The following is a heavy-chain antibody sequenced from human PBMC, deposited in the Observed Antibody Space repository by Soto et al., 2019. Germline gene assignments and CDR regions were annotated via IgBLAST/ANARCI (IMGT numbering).Heavy chain of an antibody. CDR2: INPSGGHT. V-gene: IGHV1-46*01. J-gene: IGHJ4*02. Sequence: QVQLMQSGAEVKKPGASVKVSCKASGNTFTNYYIHWVRQAPGQGLEWMGTINPSGGHTTYSQNFRGRVTMTRDTSTSTLYMELTSLTSYDTAVYYCARGGHVVVVTAAFDYWGQGTLVTVSS. CDR3: ARGGHVVVVTAAFDY. CDR1: GNTFTNYY. D-gene: IGHD2-21*02.